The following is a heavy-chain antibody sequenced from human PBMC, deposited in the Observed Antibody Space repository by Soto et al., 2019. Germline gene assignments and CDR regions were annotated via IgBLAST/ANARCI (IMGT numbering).Heavy chain of an antibody. CDR1: GGSISSGYYY. Sequence: QVQLQESGPGLVKPSQTLSLTCTVSGGSISSGYYYWSWIRQPPGKGLEWIGYIYHSGSTYYNPPLKSRVTISVDTSKNQFSLKLSSVTAADTAVYYCAREGEYGGNFRFYAFDIWGQGTMVTVSS. J-gene: IGHJ3*02. CDR3: AREGEYGGNFRFYAFDI. CDR2: IYHSGST. V-gene: IGHV4-30-4*01. D-gene: IGHD2-21*02.